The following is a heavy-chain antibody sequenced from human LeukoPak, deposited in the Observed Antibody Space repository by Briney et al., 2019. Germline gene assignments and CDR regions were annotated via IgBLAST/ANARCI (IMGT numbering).Heavy chain of an antibody. V-gene: IGHV3-21*01. Sequence: GGSLRLSCAASGFTFSSYSMNWVRQAPGKGLEWVSSISSSSSYIYYADSVKGRFTISRDNAKNSLYLQMNSLRAEDTAVYYCARGGSRGYCSGGSCQSFYAFDIWGQGTMVTVSS. CDR1: GFTFSSYS. CDR3: ARGGSRGYCSGGSCQSFYAFDI. CDR2: ISSSSSYI. D-gene: IGHD2-15*01. J-gene: IGHJ3*02.